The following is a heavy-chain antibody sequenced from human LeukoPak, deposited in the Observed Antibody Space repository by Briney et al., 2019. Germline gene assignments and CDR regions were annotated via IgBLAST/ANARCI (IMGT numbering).Heavy chain of an antibody. J-gene: IGHJ4*02. Sequence: GGSVRLFCAASGYSVCSNHKRWVRQAPGKGLEWVSVIYSGGNTHYADSVKGRFTNSRDNSKNTLYLQMNSLRAEDTAVYYCARGIAAAGIVGVFDYWGQGTLVTVSS. CDR1: GYSVCSNH. V-gene: IGHV3-66*01. D-gene: IGHD6-13*01. CDR3: ARGIAAAGIVGVFDY. CDR2: IYSGGNT.